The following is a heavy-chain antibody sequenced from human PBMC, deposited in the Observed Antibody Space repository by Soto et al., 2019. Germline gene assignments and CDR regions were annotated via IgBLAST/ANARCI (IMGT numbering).Heavy chain of an antibody. CDR2: IWYDGSNK. CDR3: ARDAINPRGYSYGSENNWFDP. V-gene: IGHV3-33*01. Sequence: GGSLRLSCAASGFTFSSYGMHWVRQAPGKGLEWVAVIWYDGSNKYYADSVKGRFTISRDNSKNTLYLQMNSLRAEDTAVYYCARDAINPRGYSYGSENNWFDPWGQGTLVTVSS. J-gene: IGHJ5*02. D-gene: IGHD5-18*01. CDR1: GFTFSSYG.